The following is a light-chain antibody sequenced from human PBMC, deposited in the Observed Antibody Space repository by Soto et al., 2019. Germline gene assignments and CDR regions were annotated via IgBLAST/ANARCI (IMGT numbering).Light chain of an antibody. CDR2: DVS. J-gene: IGKJ1*01. V-gene: IGKV1-39*01. CDR1: QTISTY. Sequence: DIQMTQSPSSVSASVGDTVTISCRASQTISTYLHWYQHKPGKVPRLLISDVSTLQSGVPGRFRGSGSETEFTLTISRLEPEDLAMYYCQQYGSLSWTFGQGTKVEIK. CDR3: QQYGSLSWT.